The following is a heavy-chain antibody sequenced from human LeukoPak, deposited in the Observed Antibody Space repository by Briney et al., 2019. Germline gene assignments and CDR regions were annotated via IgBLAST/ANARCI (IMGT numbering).Heavy chain of an antibody. CDR2: MNPNSGNT. V-gene: IGHV1-8*01. Sequence: ASVKVSCKASGYTFTSYDINWVRQATGQGLEWMGWMNPNSGNTGYAQKFQGRVTMTRNTSISTAYMELRSLRSDDTAVYYCARVRPYDSSGYHNNWFDPWGQGTLVTVSS. CDR1: GYTFTSYD. D-gene: IGHD3-22*01. CDR3: ARVRPYDSSGYHNNWFDP. J-gene: IGHJ5*02.